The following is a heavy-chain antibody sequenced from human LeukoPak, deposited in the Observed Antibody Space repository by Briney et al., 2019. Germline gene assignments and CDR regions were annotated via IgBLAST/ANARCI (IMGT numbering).Heavy chain of an antibody. D-gene: IGHD3-10*01. V-gene: IGHV3-48*04. Sequence: PGGSLRLSCAASGFTFSSYSMNWVRQAPGKGLEWVSYISSSSSTIYYADSVKGRFTISRDNAKNSLYLQINSLRAEDTAVYYCARGHYYGSGSFNWFDPWGQGTLVTVSS. CDR2: ISSSSSTI. CDR1: GFTFSSYS. CDR3: ARGHYYGSGSFNWFDP. J-gene: IGHJ5*02.